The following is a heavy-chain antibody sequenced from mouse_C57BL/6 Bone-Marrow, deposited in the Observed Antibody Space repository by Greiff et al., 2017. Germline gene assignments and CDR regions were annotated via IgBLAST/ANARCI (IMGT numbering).Heavy chain of an antibody. Sequence: EVMLVESGGGLVQPKGSLKLSCAASGFSFNTYAMNWVSQAPGKGLEWVARIRRKSNNYASYYAVSVKDRFTISREDAKSMLKLQNHNLKAEDTAMYDCVRHDQYTDYWGQGTPVTVSA. CDR3: VRHDQYTDY. J-gene: IGHJ3*01. D-gene: IGHD1-3*01. CDR1: GFSFNTYA. CDR2: IRRKSNNYAS. V-gene: IGHV10-1*01.